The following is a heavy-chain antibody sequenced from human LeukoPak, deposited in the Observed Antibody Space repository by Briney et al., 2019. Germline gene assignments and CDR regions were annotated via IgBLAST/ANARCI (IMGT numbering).Heavy chain of an antibody. Sequence: GGSLRLSCAASGFTFSSYEMNWVRQAPGKGLEWVSSISSSSSYIYYADSVKGRFTISRDNAKNSLYLQMNSLRAEDTAVYYCAREAKIFGVVLLTYYCYYMDVWGKGTTVTVSS. CDR3: AREAKIFGVVLLTYYCYYMDV. D-gene: IGHD3-3*01. V-gene: IGHV3-21*01. CDR2: ISSSSSYI. CDR1: GFTFSSYE. J-gene: IGHJ6*03.